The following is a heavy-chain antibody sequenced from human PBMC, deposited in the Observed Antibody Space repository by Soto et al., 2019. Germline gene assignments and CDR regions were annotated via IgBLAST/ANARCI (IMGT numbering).Heavy chain of an antibody. J-gene: IGHJ6*02. CDR3: AKENGGYCTSTSCYEGHYYYYGMDV. V-gene: IGHV3-30*18. CDR1: GFTFSRYG. CDR2: ISYDGSNK. D-gene: IGHD2-2*01. Sequence: QVQLVESGGGVVQPGRSLRLSCAASGFTFSRYGMHWVRQAPGKGLEWVAVISYDGSNKYYADSVKGRFTISRDNSKNKLYLQMNSLRAEDTAVYYCAKENGGYCTSTSCYEGHYYYYGMDVWGQGATVTVSS.